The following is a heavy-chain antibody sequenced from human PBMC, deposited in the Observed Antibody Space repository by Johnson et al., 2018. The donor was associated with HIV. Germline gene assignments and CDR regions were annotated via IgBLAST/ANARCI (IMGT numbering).Heavy chain of an antibody. V-gene: IGHV3-66*01. J-gene: IGHJ3*02. CDR1: GFTFSTYA. CDR2: IYSGGST. D-gene: IGHD2/OR15-2a*01. CDR3: ARVPSFLGRGLDAFDI. Sequence: VQLVESGGGLVPPGGSLRLSCAASGFTFSTYAMSWVRQAPGKGPEWVSVIYSGGSTSYADSVQGRFTISRDSSKNTLFLQMNSLRAEDTALYYCARVPSFLGRGLDAFDIWGQGTMVTVSS.